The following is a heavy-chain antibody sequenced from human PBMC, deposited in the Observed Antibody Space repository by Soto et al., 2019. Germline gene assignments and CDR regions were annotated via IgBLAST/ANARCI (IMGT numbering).Heavy chain of an antibody. CDR2: INPNSGGT. CDR3: ARDRSADFDY. CDR1: GYTFTGYY. J-gene: IGHJ4*02. V-gene: IGHV1-2*02. Sequence: ASVKVSCKASGYTFTGYYMHWVRQAPGQGLEWMGWINPNSGGTDYAQKFQGRVTMTRDTSIGIAYMELSRLRSDDTAVYYCARDRSADFDYWGQGTLVTVSS.